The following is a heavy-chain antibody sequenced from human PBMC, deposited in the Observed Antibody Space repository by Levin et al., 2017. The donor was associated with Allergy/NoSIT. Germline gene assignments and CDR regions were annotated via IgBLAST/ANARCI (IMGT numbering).Heavy chain of an antibody. J-gene: IGHJ4*02. Sequence: ASVKVSCKASGYTFTSYYMHWVRQAPGQGLEWMGIINPSGGSTSYAQKFQGRVTMTRDTSTSTVYMELSSLRSEDTAVYYCARDPITMVRGVIIPFDYWGQGTLVTVSS. D-gene: IGHD3-10*01. V-gene: IGHV1-46*01. CDR1: GYTFTSYY. CDR3: ARDPITMVRGVIIPFDY. CDR2: INPSGGST.